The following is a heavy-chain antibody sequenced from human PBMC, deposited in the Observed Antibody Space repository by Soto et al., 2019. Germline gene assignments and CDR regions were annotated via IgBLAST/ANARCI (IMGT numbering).Heavy chain of an antibody. J-gene: IGHJ4*02. CDR1: GGTFSSYT. D-gene: IGHD4-17*01. CDR3: GRGGGGDYGDKGRFDY. Sequence: QVQLVQSGAEVKKPGSSVKVSCKASGGTFSSYTISWVRQAPGQGLEWMGRIIPILGIANYAQKFQGRVKISPGKTTRTADMGVRGLRAEGTGRYYCGRGGGGDYGDKGRFDYWGQGTLVTVSS. CDR2: IIPILGIA. V-gene: IGHV1-69*02.